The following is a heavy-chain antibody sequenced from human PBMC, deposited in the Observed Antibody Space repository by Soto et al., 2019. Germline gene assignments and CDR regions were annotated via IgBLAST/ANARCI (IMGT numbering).Heavy chain of an antibody. D-gene: IGHD3-3*01. V-gene: IGHV3-30-3*01. J-gene: IGHJ4*02. CDR1: GFTFSSCA. Sequence: QVQLVESGGGVVQPGRSLRLSCAASGFTFSSCAMHWVRQAAGKGLEWVALISYDGSNKYYADSVKGRLTISRDNSKNTLYLQMNSLRAEDTAVYYCARDKRDLRFLEWSYYFDYWGQGTLGTVSS. CDR3: ARDKRDLRFLEWSYYFDY. CDR2: ISYDGSNK.